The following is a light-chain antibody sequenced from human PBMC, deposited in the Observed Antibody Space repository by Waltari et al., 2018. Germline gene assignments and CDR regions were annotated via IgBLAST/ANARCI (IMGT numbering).Light chain of an antibody. Sequence: AIRMTQSPSSLYASTGDRVTITCRASQGISSYLAWYQQKPEKPPKLLIYAASTLQSGVPSRFSGSGSGTDFTLTISCLQSEDFATYYCQQYYNYPWTFGQGTKVEIK. CDR2: AAS. J-gene: IGKJ1*01. CDR1: QGISSY. CDR3: QQYYNYPWT. V-gene: IGKV1-8*01.